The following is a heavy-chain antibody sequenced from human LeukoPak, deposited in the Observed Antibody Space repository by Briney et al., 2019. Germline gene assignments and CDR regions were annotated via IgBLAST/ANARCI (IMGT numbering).Heavy chain of an antibody. Sequence: GGSLRLSCAASGFTFSTYGMSWVRQAPGKGLEWVSAISGSGGSTYYADSVKGRFTISRDNSKNTLYLQMNSLRAEDTAVYYCARSSRDFDYWGQGTLVTVSS. CDR1: GFTFSTYG. J-gene: IGHJ4*02. V-gene: IGHV3-23*01. D-gene: IGHD6-13*01. CDR3: ARSSRDFDY. CDR2: ISGSGGST.